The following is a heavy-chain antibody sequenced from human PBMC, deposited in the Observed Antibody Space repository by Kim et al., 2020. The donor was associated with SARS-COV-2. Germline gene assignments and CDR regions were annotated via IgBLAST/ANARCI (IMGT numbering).Heavy chain of an antibody. Sequence: ASVKVSCKASGYTFTSYYMHWVRQAPGQGLEWMGIINLSVGSTSYAQKFQGRVTMTRETSTSTVYMEPSSLRSEDTAVYFCARDPGMDVWGQGTAVTVSS. V-gene: IGHV1-46*01. CDR3: ARDPGMDV. J-gene: IGHJ6*02. CDR2: INLSVGST. CDR1: GYTFTSYY.